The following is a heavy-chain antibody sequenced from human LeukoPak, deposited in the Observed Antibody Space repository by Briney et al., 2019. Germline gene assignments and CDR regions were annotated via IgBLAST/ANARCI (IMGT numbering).Heavy chain of an antibody. J-gene: IGHJ6*02. Sequence: GGSLRLSCAASGFTFSSYSMNWVRQAPGKGLEWVSSISSSSSYIYYADSVKGRFTISRENAKNSLYLQMNSLRAEDTAVYYCARGLSGSYGMDVWGQGTTVTVSS. D-gene: IGHD3-10*01. CDR3: ARGLSGSYGMDV. V-gene: IGHV3-21*01. CDR1: GFTFSSYS. CDR2: ISSSSSYI.